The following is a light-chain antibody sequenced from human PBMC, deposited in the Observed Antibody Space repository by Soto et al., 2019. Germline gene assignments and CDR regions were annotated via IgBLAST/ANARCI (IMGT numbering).Light chain of an antibody. V-gene: IGLV2-8*01. J-gene: IGLJ2*01. Sequence: QSALTQPPSASGSPGQSGTISCTGTGSDVGGYNYVSWYQQHPGKAPKLVIFDVSRRPSGVPDRFSGSKSGNTASLTVSGLQAEYEADYYCGSFAASNNLLFGRRTKLTVL. CDR1: GSDVGGYNY. CDR3: GSFAASNNLL. CDR2: DVS.